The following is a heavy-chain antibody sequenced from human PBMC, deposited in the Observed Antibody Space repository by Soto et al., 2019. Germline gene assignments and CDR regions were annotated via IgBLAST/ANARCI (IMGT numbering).Heavy chain of an antibody. J-gene: IGHJ5*02. V-gene: IGHV3-33*01. CDR1: GFTFSSYG. Sequence: LRLSCAGSGFTFSSYGIHWVRQAPGKGLEWVAVIWYDGSLKYYADSVKGRFTISRDNSKNAVYLQMNSLGAEDTAVYYCARDDKQAPGSWGQGTLVTVSS. CDR2: IWYDGSLK. CDR3: ARDDKQAPGS.